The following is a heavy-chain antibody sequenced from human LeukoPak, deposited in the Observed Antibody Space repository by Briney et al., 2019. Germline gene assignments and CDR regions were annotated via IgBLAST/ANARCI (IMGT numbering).Heavy chain of an antibody. J-gene: IGHJ6*02. Sequence: SETLSLTCTVSGGSISSYYWSWIRQHPGEGLEWIGNIYYSGSTYYNPSLKSRVTISVDTSKNQFSLKLSSVTAADTAVYYCARESDILIGFGMDVWGQGTTVTVSS. V-gene: IGHV4-59*06. CDR3: ARESDILIGFGMDV. D-gene: IGHD3-9*01. CDR1: GGSISSYY. CDR2: IYYSGST.